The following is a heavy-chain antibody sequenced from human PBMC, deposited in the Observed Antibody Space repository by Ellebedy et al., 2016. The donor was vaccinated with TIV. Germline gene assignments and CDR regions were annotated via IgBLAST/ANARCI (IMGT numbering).Heavy chain of an antibody. CDR2: ISWTSGSI. J-gene: IGHJ4*02. Sequence: SLKISCAASGFTFDDYALHWVRQGPGKGLEWVSGISWTSGSIGYAESVKGRFSISRDNAKNSLYLQINGLRPEDTALYYCARASLEYYGSGKWGPFDYWGQGSLVSVSS. CDR1: GFTFDDYA. V-gene: IGHV3-9*01. D-gene: IGHD3-10*01. CDR3: ARASLEYYGSGKWGPFDY.